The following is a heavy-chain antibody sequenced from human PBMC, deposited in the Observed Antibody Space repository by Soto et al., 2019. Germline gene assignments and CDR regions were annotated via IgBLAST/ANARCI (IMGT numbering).Heavy chain of an antibody. D-gene: IGHD2-8*01. CDR3: ARGGYCTSGVCSHYYYYGMDV. J-gene: IGHJ6*02. CDR1: GGSISSYY. V-gene: IGHV4-4*07. Sequence: SETLSLTCTVSGGSISSYYWSWIRQPAGKGLEWIGRIYTSGSTNYNPSLKSRVTMSVDTSKNQFSLKLSSVTAADTAVYYCARGGYCTSGVCSHYYYYGMDVWGQGTTVTVSS. CDR2: IYTSGST.